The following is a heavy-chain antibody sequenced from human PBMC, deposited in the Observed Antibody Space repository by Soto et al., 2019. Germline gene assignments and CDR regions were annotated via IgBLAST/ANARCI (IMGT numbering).Heavy chain of an antibody. J-gene: IGHJ4*02. CDR1: VFTFSSYE. CDR2: ISTSSGAI. D-gene: IGHD3-3*02. CDR3: ARDRLSMVAGINYFFEH. V-gene: IGHV3-48*03. Sequence: PVGSLRLSCEGFVFTFSSYEMNCVRHSPGKWLEWISYISTSSGAIFYADSVKGRFTISRDNSKNSLYLQMNNLRDEDTAVYYCARDRLSMVAGINYFFEHWGQGTPVTVSS.